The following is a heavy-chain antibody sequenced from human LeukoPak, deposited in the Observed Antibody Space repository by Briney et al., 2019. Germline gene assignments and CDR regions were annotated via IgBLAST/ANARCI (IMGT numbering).Heavy chain of an antibody. V-gene: IGHV4-38-2*02. CDR3: ATEYCASSSCRFDS. CDR1: GYSISSGYY. CDR2: IHHSGST. J-gene: IGHJ4*02. Sequence: SETLSLTCIVSGYSISSGYYWGWIRQPPGKWLEWIGMIHHSGSTYYNPSLKSRVTISGDTSKNQFSLKLISVTAADTAIYYCATEYCASSSCRFDSWGQGTLVTVSS. D-gene: IGHD2-2*01.